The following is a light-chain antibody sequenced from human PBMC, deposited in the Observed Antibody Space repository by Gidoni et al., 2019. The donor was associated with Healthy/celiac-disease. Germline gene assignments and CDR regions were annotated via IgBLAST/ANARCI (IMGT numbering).Light chain of an antibody. CDR3: SSYTSSSTLEV. V-gene: IGLV2-14*01. J-gene: IGLJ3*02. CDR2: EVS. Sequence: QSALTQPASVSGSPGHSITISCTGTSSDVGGYNYVSWYQQHPGKAHKLMIYEVSNRPSGVSNRFSGSKSGNTASLTISGLQAEDEADYYCSSYTSSSTLEVFGGGTKLTVL. CDR1: SSDVGGYNY.